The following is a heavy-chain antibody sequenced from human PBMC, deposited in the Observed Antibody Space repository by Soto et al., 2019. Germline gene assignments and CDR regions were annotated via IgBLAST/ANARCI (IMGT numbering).Heavy chain of an antibody. J-gene: IGHJ3*01. V-gene: IGHV5-51*01. CDR1: GYSFSNYW. CDR2: IYPGDSDT. Sequence: GESLNISCKASGYSFSNYWIAWVRQMPGKGLEWMGIIYPGDSDTRYSPSFQGQVTISADKSISTAYLQWSSLKASDTAIYYCARGGAPTAMWDHFDAWGQGTRGTVSS. D-gene: IGHD2-2*01. CDR3: ARGGAPTAMWDHFDA.